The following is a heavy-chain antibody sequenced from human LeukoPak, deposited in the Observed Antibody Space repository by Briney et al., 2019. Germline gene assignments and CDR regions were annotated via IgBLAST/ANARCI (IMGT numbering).Heavy chain of an antibody. D-gene: IGHD3-22*01. CDR3: ARAAYDSSGYTVNHDY. CDR1: GFTFSSYS. Sequence: GGSLRLSCAASGFTFSSYSMNWVRQAPGKGLEWVSVIYRDDSTYYADSVKGRFTISRDNSKNMLFLQMNNLKVEDTAVYYCARAAYDSSGYTVNHDYWGQGTLVTVSS. J-gene: IGHJ4*02. CDR2: IYRDDST. V-gene: IGHV3-53*01.